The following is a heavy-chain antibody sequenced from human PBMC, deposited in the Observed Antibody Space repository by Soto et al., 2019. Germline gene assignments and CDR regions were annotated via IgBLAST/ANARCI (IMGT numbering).Heavy chain of an antibody. V-gene: IGHV1-8*01. CDR3: ARYIHGPGFKV. CDR2: MRANSGDR. J-gene: IGHJ4*02. D-gene: IGHD2-15*01. Sequence: QVQLVQSGAEVKKPGASVKVSCKPSGDTCTNCDLNRVRQAAGKGLEWVGWMRANSGDRGHAQTFRGRVSLTRDTPMSTADRGLSSLRAEDTAVDSCARYIHGPGFKVWCQGTLVIVYS. CDR1: GDTCTNCD.